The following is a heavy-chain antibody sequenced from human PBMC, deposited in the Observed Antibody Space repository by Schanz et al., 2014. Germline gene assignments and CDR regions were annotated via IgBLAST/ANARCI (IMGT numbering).Heavy chain of an antibody. D-gene: IGHD6-13*01. CDR1: GYTFTSYY. CDR3: ARDGEAAADCDY. V-gene: IGHV1-46*03. J-gene: IGHJ4*02. Sequence: QVQLVQSGAEVKKPGASVKVSCKASGYTFTSYYMHWVRQAPGQGLEWMGIINPSGGSTSYAQKFQGRVAMARDTSTSTVYMELSSLRSEDTAVYYCARDGEAAADCDYWGQGTLVTVSS. CDR2: INPSGGST.